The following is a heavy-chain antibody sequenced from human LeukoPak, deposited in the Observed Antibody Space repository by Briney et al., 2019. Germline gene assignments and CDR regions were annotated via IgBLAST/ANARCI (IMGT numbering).Heavy chain of an antibody. CDR3: ASLAYSSSWYDAFDI. V-gene: IGHV3-21*01. Sequence: GGSLRLSCAASGFTFSSYSMNWVRQAPGKGLEWVSSISSSSSYIYYADSVKGRFTISRDNAKNSLYLQMNSLRAEDTAVYYCASLAYSSSWYDAFDIWGQGTMVTVSS. D-gene: IGHD6-13*01. J-gene: IGHJ3*02. CDR1: GFTFSSYS. CDR2: ISSSSSYI.